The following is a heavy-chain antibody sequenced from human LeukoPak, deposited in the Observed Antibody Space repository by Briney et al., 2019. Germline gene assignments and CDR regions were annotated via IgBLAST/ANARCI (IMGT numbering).Heavy chain of an antibody. CDR3: APQAYSSSSRGYFDY. CDR2: ISYDGSNK. Sequence: PGRSLRLSCAASGFTFSSYGMHWVRQAPGKGLEWVAVISYDGSNKYYADSVKGRFTISRDNSKNTLYLQMNSLRAEDTAVYYCAPQAYSSSSRGYFDYWGQGTLVTVSS. V-gene: IGHV3-30*03. D-gene: IGHD6-6*01. J-gene: IGHJ4*02. CDR1: GFTFSSYG.